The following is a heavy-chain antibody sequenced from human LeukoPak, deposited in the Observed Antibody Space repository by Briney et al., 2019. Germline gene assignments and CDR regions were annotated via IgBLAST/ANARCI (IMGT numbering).Heavy chain of an antibody. Sequence: NASETLSLTCTVSGGSISSYYWSWIRQPPGKGLEWIGYIYYRGSTNYNPSLKSRLTISVDTSKNQFSLKLSSVTAADTAVYYCARVSSGWYEFDYWGQGALVTVSS. CDR1: GGSISSYY. CDR3: ARVSSGWYEFDY. D-gene: IGHD6-19*01. CDR2: IYYRGST. J-gene: IGHJ4*02. V-gene: IGHV4-59*01.